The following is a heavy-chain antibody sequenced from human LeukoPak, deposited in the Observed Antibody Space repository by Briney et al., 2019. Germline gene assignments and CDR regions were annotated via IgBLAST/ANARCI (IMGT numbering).Heavy chain of an antibody. CDR1: RFTFSSYG. Sequence: PGRSLRLSCAASRFTFSSYGMHWVRQAPGKGLEWVAVIWYGGSNKYYADSVKGRFTISRDNSKNTLYLQMNSLRAEDTAVYYCAKDRGCSSTSCPPGRYYYYMDVWGKGTTVTVSS. CDR2: IWYGGSNK. J-gene: IGHJ6*03. V-gene: IGHV3-33*06. D-gene: IGHD2-2*01. CDR3: AKDRGCSSTSCPPGRYYYYMDV.